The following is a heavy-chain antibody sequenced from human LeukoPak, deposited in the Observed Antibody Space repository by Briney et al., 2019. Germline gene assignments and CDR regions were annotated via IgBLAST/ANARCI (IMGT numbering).Heavy chain of an antibody. CDR2: IYTSGST. Sequence: SETLSLTCTVSGGSISSGSYYWSWIRQPAGKGLEWIGRIYTSGSTNYNPSLKSRVTISVDTSKNQFSLKLSSVTAADTAVYYCARAEHFDYWGQGTLVTVSS. CDR1: GGSISSGSYY. J-gene: IGHJ4*02. V-gene: IGHV4-61*02. D-gene: IGHD1-26*01. CDR3: ARAEHFDY.